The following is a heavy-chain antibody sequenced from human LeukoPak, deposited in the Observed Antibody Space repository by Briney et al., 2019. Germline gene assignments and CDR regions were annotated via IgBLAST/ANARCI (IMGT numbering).Heavy chain of an antibody. V-gene: IGHV4-34*01. CDR1: GGSFSRYY. D-gene: IGHD2-21*02. CDR3: ARAYCGGDCYGVDYYYYYGMGV. Sequence: SETLSLTCAVYGGSFSRYYWSWIRQPPGKGLEWMGEINLSRRTTYNPSLKSGVTITVDTSRNQFSLILCSGTAADTAVYYCARAYCGGDCYGVDYYYYYGMGVWGQGTTVTVSS. J-gene: IGHJ6*02. CDR2: INLSRRT.